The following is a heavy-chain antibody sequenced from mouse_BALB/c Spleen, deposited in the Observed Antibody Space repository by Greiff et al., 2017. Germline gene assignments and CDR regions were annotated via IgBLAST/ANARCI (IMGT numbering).Heavy chain of an antibody. CDR1: GYAFTNYL. CDR3: ARSDYEYDWLAY. CDR2: INPGSGGT. Sequence: QVQLQQSGAELVRPGTSVKVSCKASGYAFTNYLIEWVKQRPGQGLEWIGVINPGSGGTNYNEKFKGKATLTADKSSSTAYMQLSSLTSDDSAVYYCARSDYEYDWLAYWGQGTLVTVSA. D-gene: IGHD2-4*01. V-gene: IGHV1-54*01. J-gene: IGHJ3*01.